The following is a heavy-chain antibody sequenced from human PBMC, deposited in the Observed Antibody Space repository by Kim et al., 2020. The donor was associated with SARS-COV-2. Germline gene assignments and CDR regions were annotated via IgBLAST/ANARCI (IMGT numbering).Heavy chain of an antibody. CDR3: ARLPDDSSGYVDC. CDR2: VYHSGST. Sequence: SETLSLSCTVSGGPISNSFNYWGWIRQRPGKGLEWIGSVYHSGSTYDSPSLKSRVTVSVDTSKNQFSLKVTSVTAADTAVYFWARLPDDSSGYVDCWGQGILVTVSS. CDR1: GGPISNSFNY. V-gene: IGHV4-39*01. D-gene: IGHD3-22*01. J-gene: IGHJ4*02.